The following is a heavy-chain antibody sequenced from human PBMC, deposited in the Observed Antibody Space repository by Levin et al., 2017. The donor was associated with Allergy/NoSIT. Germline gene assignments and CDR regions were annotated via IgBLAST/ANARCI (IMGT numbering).Heavy chain of an antibody. V-gene: IGHV3-23*01. CDR1: GFTFSTYA. J-gene: IGHJ4*02. D-gene: IGHD6-13*01. Sequence: SLLLSFAASGFTFSTYAMSWVRQAPGPFLSFFSFLLSFFFPPPSSSSFKGRFTISRDNSKDTLYLQMNSLTAEDTAVYYCAKAGSSWYIEIDHWGQGTLVTVSS. CDR3: AKAGSSWYIEIDH. CDR2: LLSFFFPP.